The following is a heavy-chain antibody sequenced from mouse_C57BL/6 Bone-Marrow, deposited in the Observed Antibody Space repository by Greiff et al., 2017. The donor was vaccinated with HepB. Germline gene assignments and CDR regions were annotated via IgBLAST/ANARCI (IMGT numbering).Heavy chain of an antibody. D-gene: IGHD3-3*01. Sequence: VKLVESGAELAKPGASVKLSCKASGYTFTSYWMHWVKQRPGQGLEWIGYSNPNSGYTKYNQKFKDKAILTADKSSSTAYMQLSSLTYEDSAVYYCARWDRRRNYWGQGTTLTVSS. CDR2: SNPNSGYT. CDR3: ARWDRRRNY. CDR1: GYTFTSYW. V-gene: IGHV1-7*01. J-gene: IGHJ2*01.